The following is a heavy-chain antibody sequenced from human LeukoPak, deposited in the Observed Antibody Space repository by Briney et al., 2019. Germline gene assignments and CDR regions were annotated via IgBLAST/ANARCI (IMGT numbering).Heavy chain of an antibody. CDR1: GFSVSSNY. J-gene: IGHJ6*03. CDR3: ARGEAHSSSWYWGSYYMDV. D-gene: IGHD6-13*01. V-gene: IGHV3-53*01. CDR2: IYSGGST. Sequence: HGGSLRLSCAASGFSVSSNYMSWVRQAPGKGLEWVSVIYSGGSTYYADSVKGRFTISRDNSKNTLYLQMNSLRAEDTAVYYCARGEAHSSSWYWGSYYMDVWGKGTTVTVSS.